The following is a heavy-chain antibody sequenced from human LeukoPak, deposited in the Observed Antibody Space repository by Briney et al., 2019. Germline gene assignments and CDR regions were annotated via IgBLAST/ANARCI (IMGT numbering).Heavy chain of an antibody. D-gene: IGHD6-13*01. CDR1: GFTFDDYG. J-gene: IGHJ4*02. Sequence: QAGGSPRLSCAASGFTFDDYGMHWVRQAPGKGLEWVSSISWNSASVGYVDSVKGRFTISRDNAKNSLYLQMNSLRAEDTALYYCAKDYGYSSSWYDYWGQGTLVTVSS. CDR2: ISWNSASV. CDR3: AKDYGYSSSWYDY. V-gene: IGHV3-9*01.